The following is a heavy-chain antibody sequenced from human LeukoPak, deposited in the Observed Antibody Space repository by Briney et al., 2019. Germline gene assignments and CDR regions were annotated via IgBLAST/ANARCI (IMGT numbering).Heavy chain of an antibody. CDR3: ARLKGYSGYSYYFDY. J-gene: IGHJ4*02. CDR2: MHHSGSS. D-gene: IGHD5-12*01. Sequence: EASETLSLTCTVSGYSISSGHYWGWIRQPPGKGLEWIGSMHHSGSSYYNSSLKSRVTISVDTSKNQFSLKLSSVTAADTAVYYCARLKGYSGYSYYFDYWGQGTLVTVSS. CDR1: GYSISSGHY. V-gene: IGHV4-38-2*02.